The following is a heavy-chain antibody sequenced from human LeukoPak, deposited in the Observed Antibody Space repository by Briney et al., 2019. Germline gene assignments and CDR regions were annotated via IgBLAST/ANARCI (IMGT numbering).Heavy chain of an antibody. Sequence: SETLSLTCTVSGYSLSSGYSWGWIRQPPGKGLEWIGSIHHSGSTYYTPSLKSRVTISVDTSKNQFSLRLSPVTAADTAVYYCARGSDYYGSGTFDPWGQGTLVTVSS. CDR2: IHHSGST. D-gene: IGHD3-10*01. V-gene: IGHV4-38-2*02. CDR1: GYSLSSGYS. J-gene: IGHJ5*02. CDR3: ARGSDYYGSGTFDP.